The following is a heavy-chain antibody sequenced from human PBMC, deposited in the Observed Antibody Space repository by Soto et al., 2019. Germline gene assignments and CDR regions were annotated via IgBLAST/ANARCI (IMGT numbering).Heavy chain of an antibody. CDR2: INNDGNNI. D-gene: IGHD1-1*01. CDR3: ARGASPTVEAQTAFDF. Sequence: EVQLVESGGGLVQPGGSLRLSCAASGFTFSSYWMHWVRQVPGKGLAWVSRINNDGNNIGYADPVKGRFTISRDNANNTQYLQMNSLRAEDTAVYYGARGASPTVEAQTAFDFWGQGTLVTVSS. CDR1: GFTFSSYW. V-gene: IGHV3-74*01. J-gene: IGHJ5*01.